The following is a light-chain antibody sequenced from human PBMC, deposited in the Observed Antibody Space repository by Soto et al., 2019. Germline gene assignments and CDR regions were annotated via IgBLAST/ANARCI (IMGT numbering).Light chain of an antibody. V-gene: IGLV2-14*03. Sequence: QSALTQPASVSGSPGQSITISCTGTSSDVGGYNYVSWYQHYPGKVPKLMIYDVSNRPSGVSIRFSGSKSGNTASLTISGLQAEDEADYYCSSYTSSSTGVFGGGTKLTVL. CDR3: SSYTSSSTGV. CDR1: SSDVGGYNY. J-gene: IGLJ3*02. CDR2: DVS.